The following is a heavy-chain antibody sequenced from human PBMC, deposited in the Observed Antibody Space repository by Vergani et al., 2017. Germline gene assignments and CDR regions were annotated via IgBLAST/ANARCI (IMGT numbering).Heavy chain of an antibody. Sequence: QLQLQESGPGLVKPSETLSLTCTVSGGSISSSSYYWGWIRQPPGKGLEWIGSIYYSGNTYYNPSLKSRVTISVDTSKNQFSLKLSSVTAADTAVYYCARPTTTMVRGVISYYFDYWGQGTLVTVSS. D-gene: IGHD3-10*01. CDR3: ARPTTTMVRGVISYYFDY. CDR2: IYYSGNT. J-gene: IGHJ4*02. V-gene: IGHV4-39*01. CDR1: GGSISSSSYY.